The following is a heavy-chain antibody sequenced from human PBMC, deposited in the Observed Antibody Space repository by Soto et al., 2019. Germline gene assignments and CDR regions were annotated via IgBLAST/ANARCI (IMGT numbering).Heavy chain of an antibody. J-gene: IGHJ4*02. V-gene: IGHV5-51*01. CDR3: ASFVSLRYFDWLLYY. CDR1: GYSFTSYW. Sequence: GESLKISCKGSGYSFTSYWIGWVRQMPGKGLEWMGIIYPGDSDTRYSPSFQGQVTISADKSISTAYLQWSSLKASDTAMYYCASFVSLRYFDWLLYYWGQGTLVTVSS. CDR2: IYPGDSDT. D-gene: IGHD3-9*01.